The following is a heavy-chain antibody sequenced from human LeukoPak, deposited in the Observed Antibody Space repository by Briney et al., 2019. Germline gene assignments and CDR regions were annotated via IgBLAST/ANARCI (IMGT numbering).Heavy chain of an antibody. CDR1: GYTFTSYD. J-gene: IGHJ4*02. Sequence: GASVKVSCKASGYTFTSYDINWVRQATGQGLEWMGWMNPNSGNTGYAQKFQGRVTITRNTSTSTVYMELSSLRSEDTAVYYCARDELGYYFDYWGQGALVTVSS. CDR3: ARDELGYYFDY. D-gene: IGHD6-13*01. CDR2: MNPNSGNT. V-gene: IGHV1-8*03.